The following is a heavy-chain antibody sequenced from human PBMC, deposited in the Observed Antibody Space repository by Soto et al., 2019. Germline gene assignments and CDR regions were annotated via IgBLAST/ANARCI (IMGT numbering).Heavy chain of an antibody. CDR3: AGGGFGGQTETPREYYLNY. V-gene: IGHV3-21*01. CDR2: ISSSSSYI. CDR1: GFTFSSYS. J-gene: IGHJ4*02. D-gene: IGHD3-10*01. Sequence: GSLRLSCAASGFTFSSYSMNWVRQAPGKGLEWVSSISSSSSYIYYADSVKGRFTISRDNAKNSVYLQMNSVRAEDTAVYYCAGGGFGGQTETPREYYLNYGGQET.